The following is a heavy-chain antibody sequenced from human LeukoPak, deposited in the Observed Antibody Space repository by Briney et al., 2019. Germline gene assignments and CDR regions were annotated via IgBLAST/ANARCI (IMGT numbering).Heavy chain of an antibody. D-gene: IGHD3-22*01. CDR2: VHFSGST. Sequence: SETLSLTCAVSSYSFSSYHLAWIRQPAGKGLEWVGRVHFSGSTNYNPSPRSRVAISLDKSKNELSLTLKSVSAADTAVDYCTRDRCSGDDSGGYHYWGRGVLVTVSS. CDR1: SYSFSSYH. V-gene: IGHV4-4*07. CDR3: TRDRCSGDDSGGYHY. J-gene: IGHJ4*02.